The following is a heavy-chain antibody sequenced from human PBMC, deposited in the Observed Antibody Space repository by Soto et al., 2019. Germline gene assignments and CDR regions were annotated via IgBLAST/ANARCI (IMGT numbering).Heavy chain of an antibody. V-gene: IGHV4-31*03. CDR1: GGSISRGGYY. Sequence: PSETLSLTCTVSGGSISRGGYYWSWIRQHPGKGLEWIGYIYYIGSTYYNPSLKSRVSISVDTSKNQFSLKLSSVTAADTAVYYCARFYMVRGVMGAFDIWGQGTMVTVS. CDR2: IYYIGST. D-gene: IGHD3-10*01. CDR3: ARFYMVRGVMGAFDI. J-gene: IGHJ3*02.